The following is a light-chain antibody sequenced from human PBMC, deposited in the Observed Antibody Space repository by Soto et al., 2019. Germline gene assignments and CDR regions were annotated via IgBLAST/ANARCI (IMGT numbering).Light chain of an antibody. CDR1: QSVSSY. CDR2: DAS. CDR3: QQRSNWPWT. Sequence: EIVLTQSPATLSLSTEERATLSCRASQSVSSYLAWYQQKPGQAPRLLIYDASNRATGIPARFSGSGSGTDFTLTISSLEPEDFAVYYCQQRSNWPWTFGQGTKVE. J-gene: IGKJ1*01. V-gene: IGKV3-11*01.